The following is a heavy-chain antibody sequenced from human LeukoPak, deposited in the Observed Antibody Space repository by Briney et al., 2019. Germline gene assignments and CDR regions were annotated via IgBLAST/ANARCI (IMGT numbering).Heavy chain of an antibody. CDR1: GFTFSSYG. CDR2: ISYDGSNK. V-gene: IGHV3-30*18. CDR3: AKDGPFSYYANYMDV. J-gene: IGHJ6*03. Sequence: PGGSLRLSCAASGFTFSSYGMHWVRQAPGKGLEWVAVISYDGSNKYYADSVKGRFTISRDNSKNTLYLQMNSLRAKDTAVYYCAKDGPFSYYANYMDVWGKGTTVTISS. D-gene: IGHD3-3*01.